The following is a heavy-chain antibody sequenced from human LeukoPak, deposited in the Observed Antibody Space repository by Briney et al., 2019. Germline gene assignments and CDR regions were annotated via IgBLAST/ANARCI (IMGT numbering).Heavy chain of an antibody. Sequence: SETLSLTCTVSGGSISSYYWSWIRQPPGKGLEWIGYIYYSGSTNYNPSLKSRVTISVDTSKNQFSLKLSSVTAADTAVYYCARGAYCSSTSCYWTNYWGQGTLVTVSS. CDR3: ARGAYCSSTSCYWTNY. J-gene: IGHJ4*02. CDR2: IYYSGST. D-gene: IGHD2-2*01. CDR1: GGSISSYY. V-gene: IGHV4-59*12.